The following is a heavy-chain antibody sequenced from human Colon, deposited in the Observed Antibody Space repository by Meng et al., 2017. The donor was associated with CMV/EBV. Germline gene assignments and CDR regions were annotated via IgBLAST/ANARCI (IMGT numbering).Heavy chain of an antibody. V-gene: IGHV3-30*18. D-gene: IGHD3-10*01. CDR3: AKDLELLWFGELGGYYYYGMDV. CDR1: G. CDR2: ISYDGRNK. J-gene: IGHJ6*02. Sequence: GMHWVRQAQGKGLEWVAVISYDGRNKYYADSVKGRFTISRDNSKNTLYLQMNSLRAEDTAVYYCAKDLELLWFGELGGYYYYGMDVWGQGTTVTVSS.